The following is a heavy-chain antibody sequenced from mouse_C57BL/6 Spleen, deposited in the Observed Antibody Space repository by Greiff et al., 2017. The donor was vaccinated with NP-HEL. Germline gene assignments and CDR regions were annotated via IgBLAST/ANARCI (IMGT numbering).Heavy chain of an antibody. V-gene: IGHV1-42*01. D-gene: IGHD1-1*01. J-gene: IGHJ1*03. CDR2: INPSTGGT. Sequence: EVQLQQSGPELVKPGASVKISCKASGYSFTGYYMNWVQQSPEKSLEWIGEINPSTGGTTSNQKFKAKATLTVDKSSSTAYMPLKSLTSEDSAVYYCARRDGSSSYWYFDVWGTGTTVTVSS. CDR1: GYSFTGYY. CDR3: ARRDGSSSYWYFDV.